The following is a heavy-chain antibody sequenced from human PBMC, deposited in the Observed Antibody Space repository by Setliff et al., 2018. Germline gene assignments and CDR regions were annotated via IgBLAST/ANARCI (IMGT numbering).Heavy chain of an antibody. CDR3: ARADHLVTTTFDY. V-gene: IGHV7-4-1*02. CDR1: GYTLTELS. J-gene: IGHJ4*01. CDR2: INAKTGDP. D-gene: IGHD4-17*01. Sequence: ASVKVSCKVSGYTLTELSMHWVRQAPGKGLEWMGWINAKTGDPTYAQGYTGRFAFSLDTSDSATYLDISNLKAEDTATYYCARADHLVTTTFDYWGQGIQVTVAS.